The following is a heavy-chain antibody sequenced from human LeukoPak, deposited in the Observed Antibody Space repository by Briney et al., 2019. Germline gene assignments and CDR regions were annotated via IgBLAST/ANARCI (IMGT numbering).Heavy chain of an antibody. V-gene: IGHV4-39*01. CDR3: ARHLRLDP. CDR1: GASISSSSYY. J-gene: IGHJ5*02. CDR2: FYYTGSI. Sequence: SETLSLTCTVSGASISSSSYYWGWIRQPPGKGLEWIGSFYYTGSIYYNPSLKSRVTIPVDTSKNQFSLKLSSVNAADTAVYYCARHLRLDPWGQGTLVTVSS.